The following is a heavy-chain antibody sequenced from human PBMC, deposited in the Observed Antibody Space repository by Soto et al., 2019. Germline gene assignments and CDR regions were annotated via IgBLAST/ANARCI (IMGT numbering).Heavy chain of an antibody. D-gene: IGHD4-17*01. CDR1: GVGGSEYC. CDR3: ARHNSQTYGPPAARSWFPP. V-gene: IGHV1-46*01. J-gene: IGHJ5*02. CDR2: IKPSGDSR. Sequence: ASLKVSCGACGVGGSEYCRDWVRQAAVRGGEWMGIIKPSGDSRNYAQKFQGRVTITRDTSTSTVYMDLSRLSYDDTAVDYSARHNSQTYGPPAARSWFPPWGKGTPVTVPS.